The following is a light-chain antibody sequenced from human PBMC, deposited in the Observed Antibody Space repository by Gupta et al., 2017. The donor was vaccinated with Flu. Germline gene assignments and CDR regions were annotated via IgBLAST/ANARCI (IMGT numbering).Light chain of an antibody. CDR2: EVS. J-gene: IGLJ1*01. CDR3: SSYTSIAHSV. V-gene: IGLV2-14*01. Sequence: QSALTQPASVSGSPGQSITISCPGTNSDVGGYNYVPWYQQHPGKAPQLMIYEVSNRPSGVYDRFSGSKSGNTASLTISGLQAEDEADYYCSSYTSIAHSVFGTGTKVTVL. CDR1: NSDVGGYNY.